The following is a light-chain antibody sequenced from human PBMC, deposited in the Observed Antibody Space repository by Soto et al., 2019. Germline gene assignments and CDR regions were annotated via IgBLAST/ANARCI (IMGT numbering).Light chain of an antibody. CDR1: QSVSSY. J-gene: IGKJ2*01. CDR2: GAS. Sequence: EIVLTQSPATLSLSPGERATLSCRASQSVSSYLAWYQQKPGQAPRLLIYGASNRATGIPARFSGSGSGTDFTLTISSLEPEDFAVYYCQHRGRWPRTFDQGTKLESK. V-gene: IGKV3-11*01. CDR3: QHRGRWPRT.